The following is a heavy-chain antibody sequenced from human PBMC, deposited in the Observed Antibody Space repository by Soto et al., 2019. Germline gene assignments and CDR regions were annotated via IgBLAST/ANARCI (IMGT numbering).Heavy chain of an antibody. CDR2: IGASGAGT. D-gene: IGHD1-26*01. V-gene: IGHV3-23*01. CDR1: GFTFSGYA. CDR3: ALRKTGSYFDY. Sequence: GGSRRHSCAASGFTFSGYAMSWVRQAPGKGLEWVSAIGASGAGTYYADSVKGRFTISRDNSKNTLHLQMNSLRAEDTAVYYCALRKTGSYFDYWGQGTLVTVSS. J-gene: IGHJ4*02.